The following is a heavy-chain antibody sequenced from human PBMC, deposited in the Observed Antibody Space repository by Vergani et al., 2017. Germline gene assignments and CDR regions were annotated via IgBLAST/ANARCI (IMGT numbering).Heavy chain of an antibody. J-gene: IGHJ5*02. V-gene: IGHV4-59*11. CDR3: ASDTHSGQRADR. CDR1: FDPIRNLF. CDR2: IHSSENT. D-gene: IGHD6-19*01. Sequence: QLQLQESGPGLLKSSEPLSFPCLVLFDPIRNLFCNWIRPPPGTGLEWIGSIHSSENTNYNPSLKTRVTISVDTSKNQFSLTLTSVTAADPAVYYCASDTHSGQRADRWGQGILVTVTS.